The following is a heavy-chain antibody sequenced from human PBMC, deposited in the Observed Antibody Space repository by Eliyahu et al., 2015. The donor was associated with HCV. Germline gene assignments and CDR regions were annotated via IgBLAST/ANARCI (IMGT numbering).Heavy chain of an antibody. D-gene: IGHD6-13*01. Sequence: EVQLLESGGGLVQPGGSLRLSXAASGFTFSSXAXSWVRQAPGKGLEWVSAISGSGGSTYYADSVKGRFTISRDNSKNTLYLQMNSLRAEDTAVYYCAKDLIAAAGSYYYYYGMDVWGQGTTVTVSS. CDR1: GFTFSSXA. V-gene: IGHV3-23*01. CDR2: ISGSGGST. CDR3: AKDLIAAAGSYYYYYGMDV. J-gene: IGHJ6*02.